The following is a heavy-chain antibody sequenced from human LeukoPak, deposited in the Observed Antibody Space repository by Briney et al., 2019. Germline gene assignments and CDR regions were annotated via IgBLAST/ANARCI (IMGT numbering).Heavy chain of an antibody. CDR2: ISGSGGST. CDR1: GFTFSSYA. D-gene: IGHD2-2*01. V-gene: IGHV3-23*01. J-gene: IGHJ6*02. Sequence: GGSLRLSCAASGFTFSSYAMSWVRQAPGKGLEWVSAISGSGGSTYYADSVKGRFTISRDNSKNTLYPQMNSLRAEDTAVYYCAKDPYARGYQLLPDGYYYYGMDVWGQGTTVTVSS. CDR3: AKDPYARGYQLLPDGYYYYGMDV.